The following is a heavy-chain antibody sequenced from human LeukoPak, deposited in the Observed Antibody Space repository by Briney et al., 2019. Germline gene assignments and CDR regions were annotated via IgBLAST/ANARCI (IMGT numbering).Heavy chain of an antibody. V-gene: IGHV3-7*05. CDR3: AKDHYVSGRYDAFDI. J-gene: IGHJ3*02. Sequence: GGSLRLSCAASGFTFSSYWMSWVRQAPGKGLEWVANIKRDGSEKYYVDSLKGRFTISRDNAKNTLYLQMNSLRAEDTAVYYCAKDHYVSGRYDAFDIWGQGTMVTVSS. CDR1: GFTFSSYW. D-gene: IGHD3-10*01. CDR2: IKRDGSEK.